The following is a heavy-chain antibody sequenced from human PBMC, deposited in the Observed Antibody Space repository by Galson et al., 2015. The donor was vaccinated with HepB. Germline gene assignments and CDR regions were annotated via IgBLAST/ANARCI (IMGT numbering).Heavy chain of an antibody. D-gene: IGHD6-6*01. Sequence: TLSLTCAVSGGSIRSVTYYWSWIRQHPGKGLEYIGYIHPSGSTYYSPSLQSRVTISVDTSKDQFSLELSSVTAADTAVYYCARVPIAPRHWFDPWGQGTLVTVSS. CDR1: GGSIRSVTYY. CDR3: ARVPIAPRHWFDP. CDR2: IHPSGST. V-gene: IGHV4-31*11. J-gene: IGHJ5*02.